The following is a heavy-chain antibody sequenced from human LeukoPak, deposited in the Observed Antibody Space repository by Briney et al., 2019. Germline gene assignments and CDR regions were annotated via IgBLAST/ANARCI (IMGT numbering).Heavy chain of an antibody. V-gene: IGHV3-9*01. CDR2: ISWNRGSM. J-gene: IGHJ3*02. Sequence: GGSLRLSCTTSGFTFSDYAMTWFRQTPGKGLEWVSGISWNRGSMAYADSVKGRFTISRDNAKNSLYLQMNSLRAEDTALYYCAKDNSGAAAGTFGGAFDMWGQGTMVTVSS. CDR3: AKDNSGAAAGTFGGAFDM. CDR1: GFTFSDYA. D-gene: IGHD6-13*01.